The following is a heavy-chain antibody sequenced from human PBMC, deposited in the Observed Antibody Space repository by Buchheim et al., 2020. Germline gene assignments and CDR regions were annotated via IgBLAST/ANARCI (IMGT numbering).Heavy chain of an antibody. CDR1: GFIFSNFE. V-gene: IGHV3-48*03. CDR2: ISSSGSSI. D-gene: IGHD2-15*01. J-gene: IGHJ4*02. Sequence: EVQLVESGGGLVQPGGSLRLSCAASGFIFSNFEMNWVRQAPGKGLEWVSYISSSGSSIYYADSVKGRFTISRDNAKNSPYLQMNSLRAEDTAVYYCAREGEYCSGGSCFSAGFDSWGQGTL. CDR3: AREGEYCSGGSCFSAGFDS.